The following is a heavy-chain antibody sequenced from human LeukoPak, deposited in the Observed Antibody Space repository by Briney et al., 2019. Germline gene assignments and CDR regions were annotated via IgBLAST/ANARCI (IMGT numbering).Heavy chain of an antibody. CDR1: GFTLSDYH. D-gene: IGHD3-10*01. CDR2: ISSGGATI. Sequence: GGSLRLSCAASGFTLSDYHMSWVRQAPGKGLEWVSYISSGGATIKYAESVKGRFTISRDNAKNSLYLQMSSVRVVDTAVYYCARVPGSRSPYYFDSWGQGALVTVSP. V-gene: IGHV3-11*04. J-gene: IGHJ4*02. CDR3: ARVPGSRSPYYFDS.